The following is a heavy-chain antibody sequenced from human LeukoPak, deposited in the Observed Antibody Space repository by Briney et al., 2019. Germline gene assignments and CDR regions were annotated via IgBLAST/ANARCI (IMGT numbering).Heavy chain of an antibody. CDR3: ARDLAYNVGADY. CDR2: ISSSSSYI. CDR1: GFTFSSYS. D-gene: IGHD1-1*01. V-gene: IGHV3-21*01. J-gene: IGHJ4*02. Sequence: PGGSLRLSCAASGFTFSSYSMNWVRQAPGKGLEWVSSISSSSSYIYYADSVKGRFTISRDNAKNSLYLQMNSLRAEDTAVYYCARDLAYNVGADYWGQGTLVTVSS.